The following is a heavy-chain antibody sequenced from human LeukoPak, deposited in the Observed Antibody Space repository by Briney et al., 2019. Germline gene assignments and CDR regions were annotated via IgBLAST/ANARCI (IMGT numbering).Heavy chain of an antibody. Sequence: GGTLRLSCAASGFTFRNYGMSWVRQAPGKGLEWVSAISGSGGSTYYADSVKGRFTISRDNSKNTLYLQMNSLRAEDTAVYYCAKSAGENYYYYMDVWGKGTTVTISS. CDR3: AKSAGENYYYYMDV. CDR2: ISGSGGST. CDR1: GFTFRNYG. V-gene: IGHV3-23*01. J-gene: IGHJ6*03.